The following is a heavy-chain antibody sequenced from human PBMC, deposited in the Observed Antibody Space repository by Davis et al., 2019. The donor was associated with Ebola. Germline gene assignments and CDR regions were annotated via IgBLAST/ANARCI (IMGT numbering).Heavy chain of an antibody. J-gene: IGHJ4*02. CDR1: GFTFDNYA. CDR2: ITGSGGSA. D-gene: IGHD5-24*01. V-gene: IGHV3-23*01. Sequence: GESLKISCAASGFTFDNYAMNWVRQAPGKGLEWVSAITGSGGSAYFADSVKGRFTISRDNSRNTLYLQMNSLRAEDTALYYCAKVGDGYNWVGADSWGQGTLVTVSS. CDR3: AKVGDGYNWVGADS.